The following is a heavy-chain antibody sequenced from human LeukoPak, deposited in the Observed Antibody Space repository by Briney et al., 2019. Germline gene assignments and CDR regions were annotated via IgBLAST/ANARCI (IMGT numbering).Heavy chain of an antibody. D-gene: IGHD3-9*01. CDR1: GFTFSSYS. J-gene: IGHJ5*02. Sequence: GGSLRLSCAASGFTFSSYSMSWVRQAPGKGLERVSSIGSSSYIYYADSVKGRFTISRDNAKNSLYLQMNSLKTEDTAVYYCTTEEVYDILTATPWGQGTLVTVSS. V-gene: IGHV3-21*03. CDR2: IGSSSYI. CDR3: TTEEVYDILTATP.